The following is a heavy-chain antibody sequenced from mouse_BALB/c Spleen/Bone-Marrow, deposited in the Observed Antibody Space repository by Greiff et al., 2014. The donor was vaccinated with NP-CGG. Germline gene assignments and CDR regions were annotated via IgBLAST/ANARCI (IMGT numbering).Heavy chain of an antibody. CDR1: GFNIKDTY. V-gene: IGHV14-3*02. CDR2: IDPANGNS. D-gene: IGHD1-1*01. Sequence: VQLKHSGAELVKPGASVKLSCTASGFNIKDTYMHWVKQRPEQGLEWIGRIDPANGNSKYDPKFQGKATITADTSSNTAYLQLSSLTSEDTAVYYCAFITTVVEYYFDYWGQGTTLTVSS. J-gene: IGHJ2*01. CDR3: AFITTVVEYYFDY.